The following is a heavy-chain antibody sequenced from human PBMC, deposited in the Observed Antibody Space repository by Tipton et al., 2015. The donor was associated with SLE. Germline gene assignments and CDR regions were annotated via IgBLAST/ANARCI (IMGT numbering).Heavy chain of an antibody. CDR1: GGSISSSSYY. D-gene: IGHD4-17*01. CDR2: IYYSGST. J-gene: IGHJ4*02. CDR3: ARDYGDYALDY. V-gene: IGHV4-39*07. Sequence: TLSLTCTVSGGSISSSSYYWGWIRQPPGKGLEWIGSIYYSGSTYYNPSLKSRVTISVDTSKNQFSLKLSSVTAADTAVYYCARDYGDYALDYWGQGTLVTVSS.